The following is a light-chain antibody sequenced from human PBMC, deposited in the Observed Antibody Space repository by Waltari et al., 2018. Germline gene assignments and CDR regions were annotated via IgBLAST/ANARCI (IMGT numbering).Light chain of an antibody. J-gene: IGKJ2*01. V-gene: IGKV3-20*01. CDR1: QSLTKRY. CDR2: GAS. Sequence: VLTHSPDTLSLSPGDRATLSCRASQSLTKRYLVWYQMKPGQAPRLLIYGASNRAAGIPDRFSGSGSGTDFTLTISRLEPDDSAVYYCQQYGSSIMYTFGQGTKLEIK. CDR3: QQYGSSIMYT.